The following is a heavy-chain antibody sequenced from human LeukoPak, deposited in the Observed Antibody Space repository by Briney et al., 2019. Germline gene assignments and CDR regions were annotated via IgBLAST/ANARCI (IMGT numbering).Heavy chain of an antibody. CDR2: IYTSGNT. Sequence: PSETLSLTCTVSGGSISSSSYYWGWIRQPPGKGLEWIGHIYTSGNTNYNPSLKSRVTISVDTSKNQFSLKLSSVTAADTAVYYCARDMGSGSYYPWFDPWGQGTLVTVSS. D-gene: IGHD3-10*01. V-gene: IGHV4-39*07. J-gene: IGHJ5*02. CDR3: ARDMGSGSYYPWFDP. CDR1: GGSISSSSYY.